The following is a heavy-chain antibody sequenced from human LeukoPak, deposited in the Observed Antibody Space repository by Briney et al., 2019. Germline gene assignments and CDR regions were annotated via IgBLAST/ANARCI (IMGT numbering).Heavy chain of an antibody. D-gene: IGHD3-10*01. CDR2: ISYDGSNK. CDR1: GFTFSSYA. CDR3: ARRRYYGSGSYYLFDY. Sequence: PGGSLRLSCAASGFTFSSYAMHWVRQAPGKGLEWVAVISYDGSNKYYADSVKGRFTISRDNSKNTLYLQMNSLRAEDTAVYYCARRRYYGSGSYYLFDYWGQGTLVTVSS. V-gene: IGHV3-30*04. J-gene: IGHJ4*02.